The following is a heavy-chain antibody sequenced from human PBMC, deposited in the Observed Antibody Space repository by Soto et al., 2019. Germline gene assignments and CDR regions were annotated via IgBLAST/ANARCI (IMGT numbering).Heavy chain of an antibody. D-gene: IGHD4-4*01. Sequence: QVQLVQSGAEVKKPGASVKVSCKASGYTFTSYDINWVRQATGQGLKWMGWMNPNSGNTGYAQKFKGRVTMTRNTSRSTADMELSSLRSEDTAVYYCARGSYYSNYYFDYWGQGTLVTVSS. CDR3: ARGSYYSNYYFDY. CDR1: GYTFTSYD. V-gene: IGHV1-8*01. J-gene: IGHJ4*02. CDR2: MNPNSGNT.